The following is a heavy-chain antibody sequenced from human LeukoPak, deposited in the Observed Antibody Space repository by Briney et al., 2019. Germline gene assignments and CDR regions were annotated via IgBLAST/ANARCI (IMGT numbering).Heavy chain of an antibody. CDR2: ISWSSGSI. V-gene: IGHV3-9*01. CDR3: AKGGYYDSSGLIDY. J-gene: IGHJ4*02. Sequence: GGSLRLSCAASGFTFDDYAMHWVRQAPGKGLEWVSGISWSSGSIGYADSVKGRFTISRDNAKNSLYLQMNSLRAEDTALYYCAKGGYYDSSGLIDYWGQGTLVTVSS. CDR1: GFTFDDYA. D-gene: IGHD3-22*01.